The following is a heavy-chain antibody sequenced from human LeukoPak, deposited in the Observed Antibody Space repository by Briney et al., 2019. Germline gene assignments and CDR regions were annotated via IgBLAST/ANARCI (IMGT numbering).Heavy chain of an antibody. CDR1: GFTFSSYA. CDR2: ISGSGGST. V-gene: IGHV3-23*01. D-gene: IGHD2-15*01. CDR3: AKDSGGSCRDAFDI. Sequence: GGSLRLSCAASGFTFSSYAISWVRQAPGKGLEWVSSISGSGGSTYYADSVKGRFTISRDSSKDSLYLQMNSLRAEDTAVYYCAKDSGGSCRDAFDIWGQGTMVTVSS. J-gene: IGHJ3*02.